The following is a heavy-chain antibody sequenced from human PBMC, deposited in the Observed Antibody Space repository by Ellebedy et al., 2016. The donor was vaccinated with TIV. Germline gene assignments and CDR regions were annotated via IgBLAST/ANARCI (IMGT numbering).Heavy chain of an antibody. Sequence: SETLSLTXTVSGGSISSYYWSWIRQPPGKGLEWIGYIYYSGSTNYNPSLKSRVTTSVDASKNQFSLKLSSVTAADTAVYYCARAGLENYYYYYMDVWGKGTTVTVSS. CDR2: IYYSGST. CDR3: ARAGLENYYYYYMDV. V-gene: IGHV4-59*08. CDR1: GGSISSYY. J-gene: IGHJ6*03. D-gene: IGHD1-1*01.